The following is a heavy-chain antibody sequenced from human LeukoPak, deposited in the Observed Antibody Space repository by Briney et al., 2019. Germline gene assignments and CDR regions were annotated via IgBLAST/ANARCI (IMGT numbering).Heavy chain of an antibody. V-gene: IGHV4-59*08. CDR1: GGSISSSY. CDR2: IYYSGST. Sequence: PSETLSLTCTDSGGSISSSYWSWIRQPPGKELEWIGYIYYSGSTNYNPSLKSRVTISVDTSKNQFSLKLSSVTAADTAVYYCARQDCSGGSCYSNWFDPWGQGTLVTVSS. J-gene: IGHJ5*02. D-gene: IGHD2-15*01. CDR3: ARQDCSGGSCYSNWFDP.